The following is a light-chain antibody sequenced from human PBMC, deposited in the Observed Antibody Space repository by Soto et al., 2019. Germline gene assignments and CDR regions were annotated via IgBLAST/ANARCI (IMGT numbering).Light chain of an antibody. V-gene: IGLV8-61*01. CDR3: LLYLSSDRKWM. Sequence: QAVVTQEPSLSVSPGGTVTLTCGLSSGSVSTSSYPSWYQQTPGQAPRMLISNTNTRSSGVPDRFSGSILGNRAALTITGAQADDESHYYCLLYLSSDRKWMFGGGTKLTVL. J-gene: IGLJ3*02. CDR2: NTN. CDR1: SGSVSTSSY.